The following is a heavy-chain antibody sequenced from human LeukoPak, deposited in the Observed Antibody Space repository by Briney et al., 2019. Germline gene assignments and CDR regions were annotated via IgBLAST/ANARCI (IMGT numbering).Heavy chain of an antibody. D-gene: IGHD1-26*01. V-gene: IGHV3-74*01. CDR3: ARVVGIVGATDDY. CDR2: INSDGSST. Sequence: GGSLRLSCAASGFTFSSYWMHWVRQAPGKGLVWVSRINSDGSSTSYADSVKGRFTISRGNAKNTLYLQMNSLRAEDTAVYYCARVVGIVGATDDYWGQGTLVTVSS. J-gene: IGHJ4*02. CDR1: GFTFSSYW.